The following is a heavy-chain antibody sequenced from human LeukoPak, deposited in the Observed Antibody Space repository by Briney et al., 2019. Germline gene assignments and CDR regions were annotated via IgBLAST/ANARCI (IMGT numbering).Heavy chain of an antibody. CDR2: VGSDDKTK. J-gene: IGHJ4*02. Sequence: GGSLRLSCVASGFTFTGHSMHWVRQAPGKGLEWVAVVGSDDKTKFYGDSLRGRFTISRDNSKNTLFLEMNSLRDEDTAVYYCALRGYSSSWTALDYWGQGTLVTVSS. CDR1: GFTFTGHS. D-gene: IGHD6-13*01. CDR3: ALRGYSSSWTALDY. V-gene: IGHV3-30*04.